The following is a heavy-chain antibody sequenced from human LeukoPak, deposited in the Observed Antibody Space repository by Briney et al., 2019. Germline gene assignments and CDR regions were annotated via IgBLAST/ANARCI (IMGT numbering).Heavy chain of an antibody. CDR2: IYYSGST. CDR3: ARNYGDYFPDY. J-gene: IGHJ4*02. D-gene: IGHD4-17*01. V-gene: IGHV4-59*01. Sequence: PSETLSLTCTVSGGSISSYYWSWIRQPPGKGLEWIGYIYYSGSTNYNPSLKSRVTISVDTSKNQFSLKLSSVTAADTAVYYCARNYGDYFPDYWGQGTLVTVSS. CDR1: GGSISSYY.